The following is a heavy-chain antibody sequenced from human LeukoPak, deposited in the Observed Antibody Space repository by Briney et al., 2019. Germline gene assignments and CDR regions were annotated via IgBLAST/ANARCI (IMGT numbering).Heavy chain of an antibody. CDR1: GDSVSSNSAA. CDR3: ARDTLYSSGWYTGVDY. CDR2: TYYRFKWYN. D-gene: IGHD6-13*01. V-gene: IGHV6-1*01. Sequence: SQTLSLTCAISGDSVSSNSAAWNWIRQPPSRGLEWLGRTYYRFKWYNDYAVSVKSRITINPDTSKNQFSLQLNSVTPEDTAVYYCARDTLYSSGWYTGVDYWGQGTLVTVSS. J-gene: IGHJ4*02.